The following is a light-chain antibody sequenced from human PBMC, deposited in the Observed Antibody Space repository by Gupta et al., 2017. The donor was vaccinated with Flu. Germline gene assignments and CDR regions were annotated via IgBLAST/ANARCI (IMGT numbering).Light chain of an antibody. Sequence: QSVLTQPPSVSGAPGPRVTISCTGSSPNIGAGYDVHWYQQLPGTAPKLLIYGNSNRPSGVPDRFSGSKSGTSASLAITGLQAEDEADYYCQSYDSSLSGPVVFGGGTKLTVL. CDR2: GNS. V-gene: IGLV1-40*01. J-gene: IGLJ2*01. CDR3: QSYDSSLSGPVV. CDR1: SPNIGAGYD.